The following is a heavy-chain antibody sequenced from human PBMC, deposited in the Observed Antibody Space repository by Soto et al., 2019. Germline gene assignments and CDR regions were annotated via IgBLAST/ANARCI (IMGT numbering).Heavy chain of an antibody. V-gene: IGHV5-10-1*01. CDR1: GYSFTSYW. CDR2: IDPSDSYT. CDR3: ARQETTVDY. Sequence: GESLKISCKGSGYSFTSYWITWVRQMPGKGLEWMGRIDPSDSYTNYSPSFQGHVTISADKSISTAYLQWNSLKASDSAMYYCARQETTVDYWGQGTLVTVSS. D-gene: IGHD4-17*01. J-gene: IGHJ4*02.